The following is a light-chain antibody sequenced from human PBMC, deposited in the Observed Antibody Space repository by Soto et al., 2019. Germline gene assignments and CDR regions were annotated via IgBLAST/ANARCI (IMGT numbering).Light chain of an antibody. Sequence: EIVMTQSPATLSVSPGESATLSCRASQSVGGNLAWYQQKPGQAPRLLIHGASTRATGIPARFSGSGSGTEFTLTITSLQSEDFATYYCLQSDTFPYTFGLGTKLEIK. CDR2: GAS. CDR3: LQSDTFPYT. J-gene: IGKJ2*01. CDR1: QSVGGN. V-gene: IGKV3-15*01.